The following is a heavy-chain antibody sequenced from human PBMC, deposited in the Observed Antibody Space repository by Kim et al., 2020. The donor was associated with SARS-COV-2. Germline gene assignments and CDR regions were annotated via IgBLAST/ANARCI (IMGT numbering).Heavy chain of an antibody. V-gene: IGHV3-30-3*01. CDR3: ARDRGLHLSAPNWASNTFDL. CDR1: GFSFSDYP. CDR2: MSYDEINA. J-gene: IGHJ5*02. D-gene: IGHD2-2*01. Sequence: GGSLRLSCAASGFSFSDYPMHWVRRAPGKGLEWVAIMSYDEINALYSDSVKGRYTISRDNSKNTLYLQMYSLTSDDTAVYYCARDRGLHLSAPNWASNTFDLWGHGTLVTVSS.